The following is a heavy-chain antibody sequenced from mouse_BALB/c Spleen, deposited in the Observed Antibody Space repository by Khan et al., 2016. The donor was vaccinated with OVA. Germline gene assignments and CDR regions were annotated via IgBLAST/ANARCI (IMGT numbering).Heavy chain of an antibody. CDR1: GFNIKDTY. V-gene: IGHV14-3*02. Sequence: EVQLQESGAELVKPGASVKLSCTGSGFNIKDTYIHWVKQRPEQGLEWIGRIDPANGRTIYDPKFQGKATLTADTSSNTAYLHLSSLTAEDTVVYYCADSLLLYAMDYWGQGTSVTVSS. D-gene: IGHD1-2*01. CDR2: IDPANGRT. CDR3: ADSLLLYAMDY. J-gene: IGHJ4*01.